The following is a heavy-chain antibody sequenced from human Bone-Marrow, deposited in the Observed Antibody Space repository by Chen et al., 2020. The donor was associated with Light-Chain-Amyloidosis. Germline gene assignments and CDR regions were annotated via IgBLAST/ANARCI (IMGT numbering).Heavy chain of an antibody. V-gene: IGHV4-38-2*01. Sequence: QVQLQESGPGLVKPSETLSLTCAVSGYSISSGYYWGWIRQPPGKGLEWIGSIYHSGSTYYNPSLKSRVTIAVDTSKNQFSLKLSSVTAADTAVYYCARGSGGRPFDYWGQGTLVTVSS. D-gene: IGHD1-26*01. CDR3: ARGSGGRPFDY. CDR1: GYSISSGYY. CDR2: IYHSGST. J-gene: IGHJ4*02.